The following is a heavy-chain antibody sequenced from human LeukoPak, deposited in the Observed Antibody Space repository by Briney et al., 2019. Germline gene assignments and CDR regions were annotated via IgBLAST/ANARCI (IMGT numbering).Heavy chain of an antibody. Sequence: PPETLSPTCTVSGGSPSSYSWSWVRHPPGKGLGWVGYIYYSWSTNYNPSLKSRVTISVDTSKNQCSLKLSSVTAADTAVYYCARLYPPCSGGSCRDYWGQGTLVTVSS. CDR2: IYYSWST. V-gene: IGHV4-59*08. D-gene: IGHD2-15*01. CDR3: ARLYPPCSGGSCRDY. J-gene: IGHJ4*02. CDR1: GGSPSSYS.